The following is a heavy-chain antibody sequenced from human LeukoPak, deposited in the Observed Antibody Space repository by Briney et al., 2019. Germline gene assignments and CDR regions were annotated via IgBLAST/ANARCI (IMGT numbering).Heavy chain of an antibody. J-gene: IGHJ4*02. CDR1: GFIFRNYW. V-gene: IGHV3-23*01. Sequence: PGGSLRLSCAASGFIFRNYWMTWVRQAPGKGLEWVSAIVGSGGNMYYADSVKGRFTISRDNFKSTLYLQMNSLRAEDTAVYYCAKGLTWDSTSCSDWGQGTLVTVSS. CDR3: AKGLTWDSTSCSD. D-gene: IGHD2-2*01. CDR2: IVGSGGNM.